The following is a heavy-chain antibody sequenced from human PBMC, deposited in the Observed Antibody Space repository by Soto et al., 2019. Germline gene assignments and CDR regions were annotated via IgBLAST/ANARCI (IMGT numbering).Heavy chain of an antibody. J-gene: IGHJ6*02. Sequence: PGGSLRLSCAASGFTFSNAWMSWVRQAPGKGLEWVTFIRSKTYGGTTEYAASVKGRFTISRDDSKSIAYLQMNSLKTEDTAVYYCTRTPRRVAGPFYYYYGMDVWGQGTRVTVSS. CDR3: TRTPRRVAGPFYYYYGMDV. CDR2: IRSKTYGGTT. CDR1: GFTFSNAW. D-gene: IGHD6-19*01. V-gene: IGHV3-49*04.